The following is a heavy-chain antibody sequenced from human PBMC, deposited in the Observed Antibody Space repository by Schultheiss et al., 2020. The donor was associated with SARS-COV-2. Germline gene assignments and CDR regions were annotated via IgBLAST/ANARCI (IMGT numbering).Heavy chain of an antibody. CDR1: GFTFSSYA. CDR3: ARAGGWELLLDI. D-gene: IGHD1-26*01. CDR2: IGTAGDT. V-gene: IGHV3-13*01. Sequence: GGSLRLSCAASGFTFSSYAMSWVRQAPGKGLEWVSAIGTAGDTYYPGSVKGRFTISRENAKNSLYLQMNSLRAGDTAVYYCARAGGWELLLDIWGQGTMVTVSS. J-gene: IGHJ3*02.